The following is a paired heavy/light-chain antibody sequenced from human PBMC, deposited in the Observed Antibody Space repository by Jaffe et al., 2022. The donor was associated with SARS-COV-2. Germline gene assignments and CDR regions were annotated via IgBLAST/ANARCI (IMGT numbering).Heavy chain of an antibody. V-gene: IGHV4-59*01. CDR3: ARGDCDGGTCYSDY. CDR2: IYYTGST. CDR1: GGSISSYY. D-gene: IGHD2-15*01. Sequence: QVQLQESGPGLVKTSETLSLICTVSGGSISSYYWTWIRQPPGKGLEWIGYIYYTGSTNYNPSLKSRVTMSVDTSKNQFSLKLSSVTAADTAMYYCARGDCDGGTCYSDYWGQGTLVTVSS. J-gene: IGHJ4*02.
Light chain of an antibody. CDR2: GAS. CDR1: QSVSSSS. CDR3: QQYGNSPLFT. Sequence: EIVLTQSPGTLSLSPGERATLSCRASQSVSSSSLAWYQQKPGQAPRLLIYGASRRATGIPDRFSGSGSGTDFTLTISRLEPEDFAVYYCQQYGNSPLFTFGPGTKVDIK. V-gene: IGKV3-20*01. J-gene: IGKJ3*01.